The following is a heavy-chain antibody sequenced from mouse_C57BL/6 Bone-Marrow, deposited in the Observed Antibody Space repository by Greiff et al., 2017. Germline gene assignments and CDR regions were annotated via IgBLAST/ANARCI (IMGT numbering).Heavy chain of an antibody. V-gene: IGHV1-18*01. J-gene: IGHJ1*03. CDR2: INPNNGGT. CDR1: GYTFTDYN. CDR3: ARPNSHWYFDV. Sequence: EVQLQQSGPELVKPGASVKIPCKASGYTFTDYNMDWVKQSHGKSLEWIGDINPNNGGTIYNQKFKGKATLTVDKSSSTAYMELRSLTSEDTAVYYCARPNSHWYFDVWGTGTTVTVSS.